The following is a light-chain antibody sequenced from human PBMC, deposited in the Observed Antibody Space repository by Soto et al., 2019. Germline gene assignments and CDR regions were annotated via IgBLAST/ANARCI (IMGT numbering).Light chain of an antibody. Sequence: QSVLTQPRSVSGSPGQSVTISCTGTSSDVGGYNYVSWYQQHPGKAPKLMIYDVSKRPSGVPDRFSGSKSGNTASLTISGLRAEDDADYYRCSYAGIYTYVFGTGTKLTVL. V-gene: IGLV2-11*01. CDR2: DVS. J-gene: IGLJ1*01. CDR3: CSYAGIYTYV. CDR1: SSDVGGYNY.